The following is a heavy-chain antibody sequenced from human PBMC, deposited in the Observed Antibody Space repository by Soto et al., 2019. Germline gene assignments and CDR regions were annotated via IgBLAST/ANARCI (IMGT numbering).Heavy chain of an antibody. J-gene: IGHJ3*02. Sequence: SETLSLTCAVSGGSISSSNWWSWVRQPPGKGLEWIGEIYHSGSTNYNPSLKSRVTISVDKSKNQFSLKLSSVTAADTAVYYCASGVTYSSGWYKGQAFDIWGQGTMVTVSS. CDR1: GGSISSSNW. V-gene: IGHV4-4*02. CDR2: IYHSGST. D-gene: IGHD6-19*01. CDR3: ASGVTYSSGWYKGQAFDI.